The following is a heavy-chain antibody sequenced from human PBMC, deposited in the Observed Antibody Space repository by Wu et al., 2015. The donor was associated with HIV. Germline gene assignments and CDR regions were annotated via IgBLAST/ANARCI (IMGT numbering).Heavy chain of an antibody. V-gene: IGHV1-69*13. J-gene: IGHJ4*02. D-gene: IGHD3-10*01. CDR2: IIPIFSTT. CDR1: GGTFSSYA. Sequence: QVQLVQSGAEVKKPGSSVKVSCKASGGTFSSYAINWVRQAPGQGLEWMGRIIPIFSTTNYAQKFQGRVTISADESTDTAYMELSSLRSEDTAVYYCVRGDRISGSPDYWGQGTLVTVSS. CDR3: VRGDRISGSPDY.